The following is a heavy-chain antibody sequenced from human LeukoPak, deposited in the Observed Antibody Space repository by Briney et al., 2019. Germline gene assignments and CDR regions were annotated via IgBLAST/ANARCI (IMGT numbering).Heavy chain of an antibody. D-gene: IGHD3-3*01. CDR1: GVTFSSYS. CDR2: ISSSSSTI. Sequence: GGSLRLSCAASGVTFSSYSMNWVRQAPGKGLEWVSYISSSSSTIYYADSVKGRFTISRDNAKNSLYLQMNSLRAEDTAVYYCAMGPYDFWSGYTSYWGQGTLVTVSS. V-gene: IGHV3-48*01. J-gene: IGHJ4*02. CDR3: AMGPYDFWSGYTSY.